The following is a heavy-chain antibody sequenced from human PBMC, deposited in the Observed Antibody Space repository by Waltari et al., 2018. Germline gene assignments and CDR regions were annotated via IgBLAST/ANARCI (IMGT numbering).Heavy chain of an antibody. CDR2: ISWNSGSI. CDR1: GFTFDDYA. D-gene: IGHD6-13*01. J-gene: IGHJ3*02. CDR3: AKDMGRIAAAGNDAFDI. V-gene: IGHV3-9*01. Sequence: EVQLVESGGGLVQPGRSLRLSCAASGFTFDDYAMHWVRQAPGKGLEWVSGISWNSGSIGYADSVKGRFTISRDNAKNSLYLQMNSLRAEDTALYYCAKDMGRIAAAGNDAFDIWGQGTMVTVSS.